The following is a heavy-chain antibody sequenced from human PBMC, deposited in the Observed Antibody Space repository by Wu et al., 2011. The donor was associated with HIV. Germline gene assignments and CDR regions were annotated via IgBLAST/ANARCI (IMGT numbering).Heavy chain of an antibody. CDR3: ARPPPGSTYYYEQYYFGY. CDR2: IIPIFGTA. D-gene: IGHD3-22*01. CDR1: GATFSSYA. J-gene: IGHJ4*02. Sequence: KPGSSVKVSCKASGATFSSYAISWVRQAPGQGLEWMGRIIPIFGTANYAQKFQGRVTITADKSTSTAYMELSRLRSDDSAIYYCARPPPGSTYYYEQYYFGYWGQGTLVTVSS. V-gene: IGHV1-69*06.